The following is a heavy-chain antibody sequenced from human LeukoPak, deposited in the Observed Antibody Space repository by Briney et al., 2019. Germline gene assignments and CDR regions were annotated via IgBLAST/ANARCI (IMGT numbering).Heavy chain of an antibody. Sequence: SETLSLTCTVSGGSISSHYWSWIRQPPGKGLEWIGYIYYSGSTNYNPSLKSRVTISVDTSKNQFSLKLSSVTAADTAVYYCARHEPDTMIVPSGWFDPWGQGTLVTVSS. V-gene: IGHV4-59*08. CDR2: IYYSGST. CDR3: ARHEPDTMIVPSGWFDP. CDR1: GGSISSHY. D-gene: IGHD3-22*01. J-gene: IGHJ5*02.